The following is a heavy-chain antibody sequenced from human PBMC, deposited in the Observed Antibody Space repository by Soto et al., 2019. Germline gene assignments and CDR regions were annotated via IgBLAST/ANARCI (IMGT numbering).Heavy chain of an antibody. D-gene: IGHD4-17*01. CDR2: IRSKANSYAT. Sequence: GGSLRLSCAASGFTFSGSAMHRVRQASGKGLEWVGRIRSKANSYATAYAASVKGRFTISRDDSKNTAYLQMNSLKTEDTAVYYCTRPSYGDYGEDEIDYWGQGTLVTVSS. CDR1: GFTFSGSA. CDR3: TRPSYGDYGEDEIDY. V-gene: IGHV3-73*01. J-gene: IGHJ4*02.